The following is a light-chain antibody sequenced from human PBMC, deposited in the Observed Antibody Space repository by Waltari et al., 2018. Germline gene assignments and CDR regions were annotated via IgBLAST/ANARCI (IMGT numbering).Light chain of an antibody. CDR2: KAS. CDR3: QQYNSYPWT. Sequence: DIQMTQSPSTLSASVGDRVTITCRASQSISSWLAWYQQKPGKAPKLLIYKASSLESGVPSRFSGSGSGTKFTLTISSLQPDDFATYYCQQYNSYPWTFGQGTKVEIK. J-gene: IGKJ1*01. V-gene: IGKV1-5*03. CDR1: QSISSW.